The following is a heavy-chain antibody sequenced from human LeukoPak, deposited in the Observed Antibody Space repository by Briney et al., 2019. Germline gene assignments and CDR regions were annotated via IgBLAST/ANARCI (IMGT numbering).Heavy chain of an antibody. V-gene: IGHV4-59*01. J-gene: IGHJ4*02. Sequence: SETLSLTCTVSGGSISSYYWSWIRQPPGKGLDWIGYIYYSGSTNYNPSLKSRVTISVDTSKNQFSLKLSSVTAADTAVYYCASGWRGYSYGYMKYWGQGTLVTVSS. CDR3: ASGWRGYSYGYMKY. CDR1: GGSISSYY. D-gene: IGHD5-18*01. CDR2: IYYSGST.